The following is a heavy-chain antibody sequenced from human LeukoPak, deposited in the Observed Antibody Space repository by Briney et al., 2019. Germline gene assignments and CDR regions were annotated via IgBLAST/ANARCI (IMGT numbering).Heavy chain of an antibody. D-gene: IGHD3-22*01. CDR2: IWYDGSNK. J-gene: IGHJ4*02. Sequence: PGGSLRLSCAASGFTFSSYGMHWVRQAPGKGLEWVAVIWYDGSNKYYADSVKGRFTISRDNSKNTLYLQMNSLRAEDTAVYYCARAKGTQSYYYDSSVIGYWGQGTLVTASS. V-gene: IGHV3-33*01. CDR1: GFTFSSYG. CDR3: ARAKGTQSYYYDSSVIGY.